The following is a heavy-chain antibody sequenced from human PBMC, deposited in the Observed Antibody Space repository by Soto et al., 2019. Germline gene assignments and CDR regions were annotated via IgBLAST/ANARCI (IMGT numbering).Heavy chain of an antibody. CDR3: ARDLIEYSSSPGPFDY. CDR1: GFTFSSYA. J-gene: IGHJ4*02. D-gene: IGHD6-6*01. V-gene: IGHV3-30-3*01. CDR2: ISYDGSNK. Sequence: QVQLVESGGGVVQPGRSLRLSCAASGFTFSSYAMHWVRQAPGKGLEWVAVISYDGSNKYYADSVKGRFTISRDNSKNTLYLQMNSLRAEDTALYYCARDLIEYSSSPGPFDYWGQGTLVTVSS.